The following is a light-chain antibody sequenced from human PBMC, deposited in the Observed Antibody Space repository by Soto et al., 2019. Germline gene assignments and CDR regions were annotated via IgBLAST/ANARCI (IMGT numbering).Light chain of an antibody. J-gene: IGKJ1*01. CDR1: QSVSTN. CDR3: QQET. Sequence: EIVMTQSPATLSVSPGERATLSCRASQSVSTNLAWYQQKPGQAPRLLIYGASTRATGIPARFSGSGSGTEFALTISSLQSEDFAVYYCQQETFGQGTKVDIK. V-gene: IGKV3-15*01. CDR2: GAS.